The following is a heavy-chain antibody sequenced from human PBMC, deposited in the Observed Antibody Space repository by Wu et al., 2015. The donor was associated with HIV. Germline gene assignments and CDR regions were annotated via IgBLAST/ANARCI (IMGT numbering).Heavy chain of an antibody. Sequence: QVQLVQSGAEVKKPGSSVKVSCKASGGTFSSYAISWVRQAPGQGLEWMGWINPNSGGTNYAQKFQGRVTMTRDTSISTAYMELSRLRSDDTAVYYCATISRGYLRTNWGQGTLVTVSS. CDR3: ATISRGYLRTN. CDR1: GGTFSSYA. J-gene: IGHJ4*02. CDR2: INPNSGGT. V-gene: IGHV1-2*02. D-gene: IGHD1-1*01.